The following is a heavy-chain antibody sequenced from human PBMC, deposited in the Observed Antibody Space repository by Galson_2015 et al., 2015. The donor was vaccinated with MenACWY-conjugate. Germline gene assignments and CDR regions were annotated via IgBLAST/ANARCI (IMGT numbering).Heavy chain of an antibody. J-gene: IGHJ4*02. V-gene: IGHV3-48*02. CDR3: ARVPGYSYGYYDW. Sequence: SLRLSCAASGFTFSTYRMNWVRQAPGKGLEWVSYISSSSSTINYADSVKGRFTISRDNAKNSLYLQMNTLRDEDTAVYYCARVPGYSYGYYDWWGQGTLVTVSS. CDR2: ISSSSSTI. CDR1: GFTFSTYR. D-gene: IGHD5-18*01.